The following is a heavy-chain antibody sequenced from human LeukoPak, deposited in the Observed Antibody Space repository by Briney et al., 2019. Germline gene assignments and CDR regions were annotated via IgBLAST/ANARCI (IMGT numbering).Heavy chain of an antibody. V-gene: IGHV1-2*06. CDR1: GYTFTGYY. CDR3: ARDHGITMIVNGDP. J-gene: IGHJ5*02. CDR2: INPNSGGT. D-gene: IGHD3-22*01. Sequence: ASVKVSCKASGYTFTGYYMHWLRQAPGQGLEWMGRINPNSGGTNYAQKFQGRVTMTRDTSISTAYMELSRLRSDDTAVYYCARDHGITMIVNGDPWGQGTLVTVSS.